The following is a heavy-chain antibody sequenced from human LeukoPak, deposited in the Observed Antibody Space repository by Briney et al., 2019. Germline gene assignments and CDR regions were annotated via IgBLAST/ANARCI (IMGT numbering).Heavy chain of an antibody. J-gene: IGHJ5*02. V-gene: IGHV4-39*01. CDR3: ARLVPPGWFDP. Sequence: SETLSLTCSVSGGSISSSSYYWAWIRQPPGKGLEWIANIYYSGSTYFNPSLKSRVTISKDTSKSQFSLKLTSVTAADTAVYYCARLVPPGWFDPWGQGTLVTVSS. CDR1: GGSISSSSYY. CDR2: IYYSGST.